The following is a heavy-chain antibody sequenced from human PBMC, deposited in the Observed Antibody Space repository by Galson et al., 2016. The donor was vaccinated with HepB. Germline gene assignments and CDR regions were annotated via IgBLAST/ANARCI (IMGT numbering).Heavy chain of an antibody. CDR2: ITATGGNT. Sequence: SLRLSCAASGFSFSNYGMSWVRQAPGKGLEWVSSITATGGNTYYADFVKGRFTISRDNSKNTVYLQMSSLRVDDTAVYYCAKVGWREYDGYWGQGTLVTVSS. D-gene: IGHD3-10*01. V-gene: IGHV3-23*01. J-gene: IGHJ4*02. CDR1: GFSFSNYG. CDR3: AKVGWREYDGY.